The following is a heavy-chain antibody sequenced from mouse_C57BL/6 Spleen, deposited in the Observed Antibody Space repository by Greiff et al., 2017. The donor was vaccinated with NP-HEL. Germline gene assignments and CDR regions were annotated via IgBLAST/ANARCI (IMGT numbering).Heavy chain of an antibody. CDR1: GYTFTSYW. CDR3: ARQGLLRYPYYAMDY. D-gene: IGHD1-1*01. CDR2: IHPNSGST. J-gene: IGHJ4*01. V-gene: IGHV1-64*01. Sequence: QVQLQQPGAELVKPGASVKLSCKASGYTFTSYWMHWVKQRPGQGLEWIGMIHPNSGSTNYNEKFKSKATLTVDKSSSTAYMQLSSLTSEDSSVYYCARQGLLRYPYYAMDYWGQGTSVTVSS.